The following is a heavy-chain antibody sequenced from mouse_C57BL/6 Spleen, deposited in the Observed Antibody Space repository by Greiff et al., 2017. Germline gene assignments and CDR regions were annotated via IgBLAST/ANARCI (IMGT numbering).Heavy chain of an antibody. D-gene: IGHD2-5*01. Sequence: EVKLLESGPELVKPGASVKISCKASGYSFTGYFMNWVMQSHGKSLEWIGRINPYNGDTFYNQKFKGKATLTVDNSSSTAHMELRSLTSEDSAVYYCAGKGGYSNSEHWGQGTLVTVAA. CDR3: AGKGGYSNSEH. CDR1: GYSFTGYF. V-gene: IGHV1-20*01. J-gene: IGHJ3*01. CDR2: INPYNGDT.